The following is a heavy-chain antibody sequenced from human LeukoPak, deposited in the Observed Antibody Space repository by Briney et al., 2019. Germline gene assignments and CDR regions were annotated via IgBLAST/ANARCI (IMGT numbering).Heavy chain of an antibody. J-gene: IGHJ5*02. CDR1: GGSISSYY. CDR2: IYYSGST. Sequence: SETLSLTCTVSGGSISSYYWSWIRQPPGKGLEWIGYIYYSGSTNYNPSLKSRVTISVDTSKNQFSLKLSSVTAADTAVYYCASGHYYDSSGYSWFDPWGQGTLVTVSS. V-gene: IGHV4-59*08. D-gene: IGHD3-22*01. CDR3: ASGHYYDSSGYSWFDP.